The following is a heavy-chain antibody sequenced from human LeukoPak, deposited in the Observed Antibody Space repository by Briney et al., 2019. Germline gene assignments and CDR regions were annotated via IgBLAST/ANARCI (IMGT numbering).Heavy chain of an antibody. CDR3: ARDFRDGYNYYYYGMDV. Sequence: SETLSLTCIVSGDSISSSIYYWGWIRQPPGKGLEWIGSIYYSGTTYYNPSLKSRVTISVDTSKNQFSLKLSSVTAADTAVYYCARDFRDGYNYYYYGMDVWGQGTTVTVSS. CDR1: GDSISSSIYY. V-gene: IGHV4-39*07. J-gene: IGHJ6*02. D-gene: IGHD5-24*01. CDR2: IYYSGTT.